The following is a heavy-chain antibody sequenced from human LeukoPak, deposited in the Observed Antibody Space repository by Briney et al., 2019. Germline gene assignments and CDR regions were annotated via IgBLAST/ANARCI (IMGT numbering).Heavy chain of an antibody. D-gene: IGHD1-7*01. Sequence: GGSLRLSCAASGFTFSSSWMTWVRQAPGKGLEWLANIKGDGSDKNYVDSVKGRFTISRDNAKNSLYLQMNSLRAEDTALYYCARAGLYNWNYEGTAYFDYWGQGTLVTVSS. CDR3: ARAGLYNWNYEGTAYFDY. J-gene: IGHJ4*02. V-gene: IGHV3-7*03. CDR2: IKGDGSDK. CDR1: GFTFSSSW.